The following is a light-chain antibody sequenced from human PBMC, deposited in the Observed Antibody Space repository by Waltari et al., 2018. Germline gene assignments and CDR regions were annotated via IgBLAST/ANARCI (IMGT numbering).Light chain of an antibody. CDR2: WAS. J-gene: IGKJ4*01. CDR3: QQYYSTPPS. Sequence: DIVMTPSPDSMAVSLGERATIDCKSSQSILYSSNNKNYLAWYQRKPGQPPKLLIYWASTRESGVPDRFSGSGSGTDFTLTISSLQAEDVAVYYCQQYYSTPPSFGGGTKVEIK. V-gene: IGKV4-1*01. CDR1: QSILYSSNNKNY.